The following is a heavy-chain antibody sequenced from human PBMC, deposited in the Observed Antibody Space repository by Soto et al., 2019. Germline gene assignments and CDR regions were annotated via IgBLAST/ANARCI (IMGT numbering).Heavy chain of an antibody. V-gene: IGHV1-69*04. J-gene: IGHJ3*02. CDR2: IIPILGIA. Sequence: SVKVSCKASGGTFSSYTISWVRQAPGQGLEWMGRIIPILGIANYAQKFQGRVTITADKSTSTAYMELSSLRSEDTAVYYCAREEYYYGSGSYYDAFDIWGQGTMVTVSS. D-gene: IGHD3-10*01. CDR1: GGTFSSYT. CDR3: AREEYYYGSGSYYDAFDI.